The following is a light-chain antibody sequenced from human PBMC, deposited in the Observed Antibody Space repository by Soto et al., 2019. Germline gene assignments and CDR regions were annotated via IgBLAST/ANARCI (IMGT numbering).Light chain of an antibody. CDR1: SSDVGGYNY. Sequence: QSVLTQPASVSGSPGQSITISCTGTSSDVGGYNYVSWYQQHPGKAPKLMIYEVSNRPSGVSNRFSGSKSGNTASLTISELQAEDEADYYCSSYTSSSTPDNYVFGTGTKVTVL. CDR2: EVS. CDR3: SSYTSSSTPDNYV. J-gene: IGLJ1*01. V-gene: IGLV2-14*01.